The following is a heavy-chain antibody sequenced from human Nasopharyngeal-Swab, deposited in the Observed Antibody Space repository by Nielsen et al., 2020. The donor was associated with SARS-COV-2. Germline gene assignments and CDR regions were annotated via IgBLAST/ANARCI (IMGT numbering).Heavy chain of an antibody. CDR2: ISGDGSST. CDR1: GFTFDDYA. CDR3: AKDMGDGYNPIQGY. Sequence: GGSLRLSCAASGFTFDDYAMHWVRQAPGKGLEWVSLISGDGSSTYYADSVKGRFTISRDNSKNSLYLQMNSLRTEDTALYYCAKDMGDGYNPIQGYWGQGTLVTVSS. J-gene: IGHJ4*02. V-gene: IGHV3-43*02. D-gene: IGHD5-24*01.